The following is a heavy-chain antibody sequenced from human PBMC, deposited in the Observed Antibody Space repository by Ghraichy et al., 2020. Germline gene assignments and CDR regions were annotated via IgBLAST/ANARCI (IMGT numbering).Heavy chain of an antibody. D-gene: IGHD3-10*01. V-gene: IGHV4-59*01. Sequence: ESLNISCSVSNGSISSYYWSWIRQPPGKGLEWIGYLSNIGSPSYDPSLKSRVSMSLDTSKNQFSLKLNSVTAADTAVYYCARMDYGSGSFHFAHWGQGTLVTVSS. CDR3: ARMDYGSGSFHFAH. J-gene: IGHJ4*02. CDR1: NGSISSYY. CDR2: LSNIGSP.